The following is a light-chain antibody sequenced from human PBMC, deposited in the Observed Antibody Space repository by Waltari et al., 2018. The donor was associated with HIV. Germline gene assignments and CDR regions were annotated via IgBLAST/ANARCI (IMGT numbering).Light chain of an antibody. CDR1: ALSKRY. J-gene: IGLJ1*01. Sequence: SYDLKQPPSVSVSPGQTARITCSGDALSKRYVYWYQQKPGQAPVMVIYRDNERPSGIPERFSGSSSETTVTLSISGVQAEDEADYYCQVADSSGTYVFGTGTKVTVL. CDR3: QVADSSGTYV. V-gene: IGLV3-25*03. CDR2: RDN.